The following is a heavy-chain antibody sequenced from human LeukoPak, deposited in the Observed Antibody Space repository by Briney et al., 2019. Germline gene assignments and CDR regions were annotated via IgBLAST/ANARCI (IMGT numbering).Heavy chain of an antibody. J-gene: IGHJ6*02. Sequence: GGSLRLSCAASGFTFSNYAVSWVRQAPGKGLEWVSAISGGGGSTYYADSVKGRFTISRDNSKDTLYLQMNSLRAEDTAVYYCAKVGANYDFWSGYYLDGENYYYGMDVWGQGTTVTVSS. D-gene: IGHD3-3*01. CDR1: GFTFSNYA. CDR3: AKVGANYDFWSGYYLDGENYYYGMDV. V-gene: IGHV3-23*01. CDR2: ISGGGGST.